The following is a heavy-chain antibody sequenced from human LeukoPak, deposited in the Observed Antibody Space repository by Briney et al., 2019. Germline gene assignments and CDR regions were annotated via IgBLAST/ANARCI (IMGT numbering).Heavy chain of an antibody. CDR1: GYTFTGYF. CDR3: ARGRGSWYDSSGSPYIRFDY. J-gene: IGHJ4*02. CDR2: INPDSGGT. Sequence: APVKVSCKASGYTFTGYFIHWVRQAPGQGLEWMGWINPDSGGTNYAQKFQGRVTMTRDTSITTAYMELSRLRSDDSAMYYCARGRGSWYDSSGSPYIRFDYWGEGTLVTVSS. D-gene: IGHD3-22*01. V-gene: IGHV1-2*02.